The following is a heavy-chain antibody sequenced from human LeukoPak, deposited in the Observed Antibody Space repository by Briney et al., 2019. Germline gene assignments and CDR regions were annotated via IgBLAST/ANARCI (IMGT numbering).Heavy chain of an antibody. CDR1: GFTFSSYA. Sequence: PGGSLTLSCAASGFTFSSYAMRWVRHAPGEGLEWVSAISGSGGSTYYADSVKGRFTISRDNSKNTLYLQINSLRAEDTAVYYCAKDYYGYGFDAFDIWGQGTMVTVSS. V-gene: IGHV3-23*01. CDR2: ISGSGGST. CDR3: AKDYYGYGFDAFDI. J-gene: IGHJ3*02. D-gene: IGHD3-10*01.